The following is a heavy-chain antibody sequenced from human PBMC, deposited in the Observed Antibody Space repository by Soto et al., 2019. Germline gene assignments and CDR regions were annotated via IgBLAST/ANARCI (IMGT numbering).Heavy chain of an antibody. V-gene: IGHV1-46*01. CDR2: INPSGGRI. CDR3: ARDGPPTTTGVGPSYTMDV. CDR1: GYTFTSYQ. D-gene: IGHD3-3*01. J-gene: IGHJ6*02. Sequence: QMQLVQSGAEVKKPGASVKVSSKASGYTFTSYQMHWVRQAPGQGLEWMGIINPSGGRITYAPRFQGRVMMTRDTSTNTVYMELRSLRSEVTAVYYCARDGPPTTTGVGPSYTMDVWGQGTTVILS.